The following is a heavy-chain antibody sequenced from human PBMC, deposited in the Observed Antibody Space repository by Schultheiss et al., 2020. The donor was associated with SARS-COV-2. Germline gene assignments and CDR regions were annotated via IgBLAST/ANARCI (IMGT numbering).Heavy chain of an antibody. Sequence: SETLSLTCTVSGGSISSSNWWSWVRQPPGKGLEWIGEIYHSGSTNYNTSLKSRVTISVDKSKNQFSLKLSSVTAADTAVYYCARVTATVVETSIDYWGQGTLVTVSS. CDR2: IYHSGST. CDR1: GGSISSSNW. J-gene: IGHJ4*02. CDR3: ARVTATVVETSIDY. D-gene: IGHD4-23*01. V-gene: IGHV4-4*02.